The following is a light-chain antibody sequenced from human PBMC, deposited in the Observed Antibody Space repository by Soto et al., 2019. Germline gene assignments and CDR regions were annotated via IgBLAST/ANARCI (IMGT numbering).Light chain of an antibody. J-gene: IGKJ4*01. V-gene: IGKV3-20*01. CDR3: QQTYTTPLT. CDR2: GAS. CDR1: QSVSSSY. Sequence: EIVMTQSPATLSVSPGERATLSCRASQSVSSSYLAWYQQKPGQAPRLLIYGASSRATGIPDRFSGSGSGTEFTLTITSLQPGDFATYYCQQTYTTPLTFGGGTKVDIK.